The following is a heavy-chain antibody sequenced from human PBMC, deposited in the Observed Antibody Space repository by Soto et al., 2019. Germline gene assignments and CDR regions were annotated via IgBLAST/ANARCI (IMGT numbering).Heavy chain of an antibody. V-gene: IGHV3-15*07. CDR3: TRDTIYDILTGRNYYYYSGMDV. CDR2: IKSKTEGGTT. CDR1: GFTFTNAW. D-gene: IGHD3-9*01. Sequence: GGSLRLSCTASGFTFTNAWMSWVRQAPGKGLEWVGRIKSKTEGGTTDYAAPVKGRFTISRDDSKNTVNLQMNSLKTEDTAVYYCTRDTIYDILTGRNYYYYSGMDVWGQGTTVTVSS. J-gene: IGHJ6*02.